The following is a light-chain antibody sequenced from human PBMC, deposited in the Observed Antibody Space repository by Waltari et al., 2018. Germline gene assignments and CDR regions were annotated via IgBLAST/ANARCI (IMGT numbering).Light chain of an antibody. CDR2: DAT. J-gene: IGKJ4*01. Sequence: EIVLTQSPATLSLSPGETANLSCGASQSVTAIYVAWYQQKPGLAPRILTYDATDRAPGIPGRFSGSGSGTDFTLTISGVEPEDFAVYYCHQYGMSPLTFGGGTKVEI. CDR3: HQYGMSPLT. V-gene: IGKV3D-20*01. CDR1: QSVTAIY.